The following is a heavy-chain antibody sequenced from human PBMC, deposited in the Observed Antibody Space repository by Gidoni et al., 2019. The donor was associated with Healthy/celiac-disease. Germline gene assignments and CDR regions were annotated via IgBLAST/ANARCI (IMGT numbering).Heavy chain of an antibody. CDR3: VLAGVRGVNTFDY. Sequence: EVQLLESGGGLVQPGGSLRLSCAASGFTFSSYAMSWVRQAPGKGLEWVSAISGSGGSTYYADSVKGRFTISRDNSKNTLYLQMNSLRAEDTAVYYCVLAGVRGVNTFDYWGQGTLVTVSS. CDR2: ISGSGGST. V-gene: IGHV3-23*01. CDR1: GFTFSSYA. D-gene: IGHD3-10*01. J-gene: IGHJ4*02.